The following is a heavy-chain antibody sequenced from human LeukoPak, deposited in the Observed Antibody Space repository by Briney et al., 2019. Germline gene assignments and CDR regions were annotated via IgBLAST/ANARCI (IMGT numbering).Heavy chain of an antibody. J-gene: IGHJ3*02. CDR2: IYYSGST. D-gene: IGHD6-19*01. CDR1: GGSISSYY. V-gene: IGHV4-59*01. CDR3: ARSAVAAFDI. Sequence: SETLSLTCTVSGGSISSYYWSWIRQPPGKGLEWIGYIYYSGSTNYNPSLKSRVNISVDTSKNQFSLKLSAVTAADTAVYYCARSAVAAFDIWGQGTMVTVSS.